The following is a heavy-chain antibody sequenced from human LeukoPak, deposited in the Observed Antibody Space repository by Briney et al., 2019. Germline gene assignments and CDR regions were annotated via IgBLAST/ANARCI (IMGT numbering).Heavy chain of an antibody. J-gene: IGHJ4*02. CDR2: INHSGNT. CDR1: GESLSGYY. V-gene: IGHV4-34*01. CDR3: ARGQWLDNS. D-gene: IGHD6-19*01. Sequence: PSETLSLTCAVYGESLSGYYWTWIRQPPRPGLEWIGEINHSGNTNYNPSLKSRVTISVDTSKNQFSLKLTSVTAADTAVYYCARGQWLDNSWGQGTLVTVSS.